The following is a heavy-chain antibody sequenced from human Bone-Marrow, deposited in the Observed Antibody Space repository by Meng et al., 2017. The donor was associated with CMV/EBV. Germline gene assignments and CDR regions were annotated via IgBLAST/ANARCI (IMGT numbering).Heavy chain of an antibody. D-gene: IGHD6-13*01. CDR2: ISYDGSNK. J-gene: IGHJ6*02. CDR3: ARDSMPYSSSFYGMDV. V-gene: IGHV3-30-3*01. CDR1: GFTFSSYA. Sequence: GESLKISCAASGFTFSSYAMHWVRQAPGKGLEWVAVISYDGSNKYYADSVKGRFTISRDNSKNTLYLQMNSLRAEDTAVYYCARDSMPYSSSFYGMDVSGQGTTVTVSS.